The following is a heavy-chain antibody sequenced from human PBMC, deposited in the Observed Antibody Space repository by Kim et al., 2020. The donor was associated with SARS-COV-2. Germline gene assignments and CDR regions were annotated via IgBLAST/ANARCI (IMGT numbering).Heavy chain of an antibody. Sequence: GGSLRLSCAASGFTFSDHYIDWVRQAPGKGLEWIGRSRSKANCYTTEYAASVKGRFSISRDESQSSLYLQMNSLKTEDTAVYYCARDLQENFDYWGQGTL. CDR3: ARDLQENFDY. CDR2: SRSKANCYTT. V-gene: IGHV3-72*01. CDR1: GFTFSDHY. J-gene: IGHJ4*02.